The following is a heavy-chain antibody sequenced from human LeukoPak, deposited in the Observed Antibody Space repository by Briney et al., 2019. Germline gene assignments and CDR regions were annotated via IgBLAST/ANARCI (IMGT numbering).Heavy chain of an antibody. D-gene: IGHD3-22*01. Sequence: GGSLRLSCAASGFTFSSYAMSWVRQAPGKGLEWVSAISGSGGSTYYADSVKGRFTISRDNSKNTLYLQMNSLRAEDTAVYYCARATYYYDSSGPQGFYWGQGTLVTVSS. CDR2: ISGSGGST. V-gene: IGHV3-23*01. J-gene: IGHJ4*02. CDR1: GFTFSSYA. CDR3: ARATYYYDSSGPQGFY.